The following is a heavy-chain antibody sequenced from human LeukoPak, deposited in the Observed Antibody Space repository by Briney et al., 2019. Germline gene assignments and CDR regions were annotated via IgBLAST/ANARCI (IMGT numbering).Heavy chain of an antibody. CDR1: GFTFSIYA. Sequence: GGSLRLSCAASGFTFSIYAMSWVRQAPGKGLEWVSAISGSGGSTYYADSVKGRFTISRDNSKNTLYLQMNSLRAEDTAVDYCAKVGNQPIPGYSISWYFDYWGQGTLVTVSS. J-gene: IGHJ4*02. CDR2: ISGSGGST. CDR3: AKVGNQPIPGYSISWYFDY. V-gene: IGHV3-23*01. D-gene: IGHD6-13*01.